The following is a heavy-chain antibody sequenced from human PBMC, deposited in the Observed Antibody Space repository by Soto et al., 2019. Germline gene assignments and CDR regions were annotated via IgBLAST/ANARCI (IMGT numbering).Heavy chain of an antibody. CDR1: GIPVSSNY. CDR3: ARGIKYGAYSRWFDP. Sequence: GGSLRLSCAASGIPVSSNYMTWVRQAPGKGLEWVSVLHSGGDTYYANSVKGRFTISRHDSTNTLFLQMNSLTAEDTAVYYCARGIKYGAYSRWFDPWGQGTLVTVSS. CDR2: LHSGGDT. J-gene: IGHJ5*02. V-gene: IGHV3-53*04. D-gene: IGHD4-17*01.